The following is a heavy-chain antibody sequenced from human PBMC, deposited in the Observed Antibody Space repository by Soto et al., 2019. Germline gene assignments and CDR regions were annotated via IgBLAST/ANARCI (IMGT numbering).Heavy chain of an antibody. CDR2: IYYRGSA. Sequence: SDRLSLRSTVSGGCMKSSSYYWAWIRQPPGKGLEWIGSIYYRGSAYYNPSLKSRVTISVDPSKNQFSLKLSSVTPADTAVYYCASQLYGDYVDYFGYWGQGTLGTVSS. V-gene: IGHV4-39*01. J-gene: IGHJ4*02. D-gene: IGHD4-17*01. CDR3: ASQLYGDYVDYFGY. CDR1: GGCMKSSSYY.